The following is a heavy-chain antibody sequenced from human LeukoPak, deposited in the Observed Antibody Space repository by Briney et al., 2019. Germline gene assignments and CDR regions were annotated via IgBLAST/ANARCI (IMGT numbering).Heavy chain of an antibody. D-gene: IGHD5-24*01. CDR1: GFSFSTSK. CDR2: IKEDGSET. J-gene: IGHJ4*02. Sequence: PGGSLRLSCAASGFSFSTSKMNWVRQVPGKGLECLANIKEDGSETYYADSVKGRFTISRDNPKNLLFLQINSLRVEDTAVYYCARETPRRGETRDGYRWGQGTVVTVSS. CDR3: ARETPRRGETRDGYR. V-gene: IGHV3-7*01.